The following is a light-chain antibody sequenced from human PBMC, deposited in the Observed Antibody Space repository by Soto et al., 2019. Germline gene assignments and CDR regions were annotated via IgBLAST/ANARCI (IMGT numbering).Light chain of an antibody. CDR2: DVS. V-gene: IGLV2-14*01. CDR1: SSDVGGYNY. J-gene: IGLJ2*01. Sequence: QYVLTQPASVSGSPGQSITISCTGTSSDVGGYNYVSWYQQHPGKAPKLMIYDVSNRPSGVSNRFSGSKSGNTASLTISGLQAEDEDDYYCSSYTSSSTLVFGGGTKLTVL. CDR3: SSYTSSSTLV.